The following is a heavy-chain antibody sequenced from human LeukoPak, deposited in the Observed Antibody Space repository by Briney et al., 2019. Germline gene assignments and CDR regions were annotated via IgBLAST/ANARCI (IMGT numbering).Heavy chain of an antibody. CDR2: ISAYNGNT. CDR1: GYTFTSYG. J-gene: IGHJ3*02. Sequence: ASVKVSCKASGYTFTSYGISWVRQAPGQGLEWMGWISAYNGNTNYAQKLQGRVTMTTDTSTSTAYMELRSLRSDDTAVYYCARHITMIVVVPTGAFYIWGQGTMGTVSS. V-gene: IGHV1-18*01. D-gene: IGHD3-22*01. CDR3: ARHITMIVVVPTGAFYI.